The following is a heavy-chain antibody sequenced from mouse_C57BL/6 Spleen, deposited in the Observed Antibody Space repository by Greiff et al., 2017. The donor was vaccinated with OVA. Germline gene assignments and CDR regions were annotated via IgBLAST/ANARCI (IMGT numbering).Heavy chain of an antibody. J-gene: IGHJ2*01. D-gene: IGHD2-4*01. CDR3: ARPDYDYEKYYFDY. CDR1: GYSFTGYF. V-gene: IGHV1-20*01. Sequence: VQLQQSGPELVKPGDSVKISCKASGYSFTGYFMNWVMQSHGKSLEWIGRINPYNGDTFYNQKFKGKATLTVDKSSSTAHMELRSLKSEDSAVYYCARPDYDYEKYYFDYWGQGTTLTVSS. CDR2: INPYNGDT.